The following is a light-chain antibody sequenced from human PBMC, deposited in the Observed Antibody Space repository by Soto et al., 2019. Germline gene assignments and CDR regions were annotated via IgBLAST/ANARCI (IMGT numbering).Light chain of an antibody. CDR3: QQYNNWWT. CDR1: QSISSS. V-gene: IGKV3-15*01. Sequence: EIVMTQSPVTLSMSPGERATLSCRAGQSISSSLAWYQQKPGQPPRLLIYGASTRATGIPARFTGSGSGTEFTLSMSSLQFDDSAVYFCQQYNNWWTYGQGTRWIS. CDR2: GAS. J-gene: IGKJ1*01.